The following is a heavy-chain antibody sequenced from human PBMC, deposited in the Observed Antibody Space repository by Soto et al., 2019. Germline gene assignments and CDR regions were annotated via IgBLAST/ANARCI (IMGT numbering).Heavy chain of an antibody. V-gene: IGHV3-74*01. J-gene: IGHJ5*02. Sequence: PGGSLRLSCVASGFTFSKYWMHWVRQAPGKGLVWVSRINNDGTSTSYADSVKGRFTISRDNAKNTVYLQMNSLRVEDTAVYYCARILGPTWGQGTLVTVYS. CDR2: INNDGTST. CDR3: ARILGPT. CDR1: GFTFSKYW.